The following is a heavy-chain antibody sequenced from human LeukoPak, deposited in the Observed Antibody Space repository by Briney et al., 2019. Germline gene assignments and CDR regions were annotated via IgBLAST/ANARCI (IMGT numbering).Heavy chain of an antibody. J-gene: IGHJ4*02. CDR1: GFTLSNSW. CDR2: IWYDGSNK. CDR3: ARDGSYGGYSSRIDY. Sequence: GGSLRLSCAASGFTLSNSWMHWVRQAPGKGLEWVAVIWYDGSNKYYADSVKGRFTISRDNSKNTLYLLMNSLRAEDTAVYYCARDGSYGGYSSRIDYWGQGTLVTVSS. V-gene: IGHV3-33*08. D-gene: IGHD5-12*01.